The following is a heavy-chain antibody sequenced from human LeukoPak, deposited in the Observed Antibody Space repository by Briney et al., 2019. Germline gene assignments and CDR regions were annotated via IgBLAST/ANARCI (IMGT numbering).Heavy chain of an antibody. V-gene: IGHV3-15*01. J-gene: IGHJ4*02. CDR1: GFTFSNAW. Sequence: GGSLRLSCAASGFTFSNAWMSWVRQAPGKGLEWVGRIKSKSDGGTTDYAAPVKGRFTISGDDSKDTLYLQMNSLRAEDTAVYYCAKAIYDYYFDYWGQGTLVTVSS. CDR3: AKAIYDYYFDY. D-gene: IGHD5/OR15-5a*01. CDR2: IKSKSDGGTT.